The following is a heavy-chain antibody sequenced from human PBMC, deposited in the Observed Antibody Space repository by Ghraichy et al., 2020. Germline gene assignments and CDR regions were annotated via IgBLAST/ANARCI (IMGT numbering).Heavy chain of an antibody. CDR3: ARIGWFRESRGGHYYYGMDV. CDR1: GGSFSGYY. J-gene: IGHJ6*02. V-gene: IGHV4-34*01. CDR2: INHSGST. Sequence: SQTLSLTCAVYGGSFSGYYWSWIRQPPGKGLEWIGEINHSGSTNYNPSLKSRVTISVDTSKNQFSLKLSSVTAADTAVYYCARIGWFRESRGGHYYYGMDVWGQGTTVTVSS. D-gene: IGHD3-10*01.